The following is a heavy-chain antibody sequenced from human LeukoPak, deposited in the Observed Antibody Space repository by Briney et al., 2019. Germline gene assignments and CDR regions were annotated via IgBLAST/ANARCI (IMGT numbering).Heavy chain of an antibody. CDR2: TYYRSKWYN. CDR3: ARDEGAKFDY. CDR1: GDSVSSNSAG. J-gene: IGHJ4*02. V-gene: IGHV6-1*01. Sequence: SQTLSLTCAISGDSVSSNSAGWNWITQSPSRGLEWLGRTYYRSKWYNDYAVSVKSRITINPDTSKNQFSLHLNSVTPGDTAVYYCARDEGAKFDYWGQGALVTVSS.